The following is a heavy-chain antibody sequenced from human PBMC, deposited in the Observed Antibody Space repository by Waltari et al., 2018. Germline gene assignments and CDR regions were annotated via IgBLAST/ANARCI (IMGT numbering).Heavy chain of an antibody. CDR3: ARGGRWSSSYQFDY. J-gene: IGHJ4*02. CDR1: GYPFNSSY. V-gene: IGHV1-8*01. Sequence: QVQLVQSGAEVKKPGASVKVSFNASGYPFNSSYINWVPQATGQGLEWMGWMNPNSGNTGYEQKFQGRVTRTRNTSISTAYMELSSLRSEDTAVYYCARGGRWSSSYQFDYWGQGTLVTVSS. CDR2: MNPNSGNT. D-gene: IGHD6-13*01.